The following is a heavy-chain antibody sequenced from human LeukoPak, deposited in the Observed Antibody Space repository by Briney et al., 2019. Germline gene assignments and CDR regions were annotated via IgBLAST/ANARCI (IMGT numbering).Heavy chain of an antibody. CDR2: INPSSGST. V-gene: IGHV1-46*01. CDR3: ARDDGVSYLRYFDY. D-gene: IGHD1-26*01. J-gene: IGHJ4*02. CDR1: GDIFTNYY. Sequence: ASVKVSCKASGDIFTNYYMHWVRQAPGQGLEWMGIINPSSGSTSYSQKFQGRVTMTRDTSTSTVYMELSSLRSEDTAVYYCARDDGVSYLRYFDYWGQGTLVTVSS.